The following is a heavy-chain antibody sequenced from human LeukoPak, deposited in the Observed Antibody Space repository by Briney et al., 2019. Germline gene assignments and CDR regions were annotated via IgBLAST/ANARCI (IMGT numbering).Heavy chain of an antibody. V-gene: IGHV4-34*01. CDR3: ARFLLWFGEYTKDV. CDR2: INHSGST. D-gene: IGHD3-10*01. J-gene: IGHJ6*04. CDR1: GGPFSGYY. Sequence: SEPLSLPCAVYGGPFSGYYWSWMRQPPGKGLEGIGEINHSGSTDYNPSLKSRVTISVDTSKNQFSLKLSSVTAADTAVYYCARFLLWFGEYTKDVWGKGTTVTVSS.